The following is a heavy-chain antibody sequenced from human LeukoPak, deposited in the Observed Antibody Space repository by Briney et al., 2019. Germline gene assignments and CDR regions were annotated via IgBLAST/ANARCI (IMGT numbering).Heavy chain of an antibody. CDR3: ARDHYYGSGRLVRYYYGMDV. D-gene: IGHD3-10*01. CDR2: IWYDGSNK. Sequence: GGSLRLSCAASGFTFSSYGMHWVRQAPGKGLEWVAVIWYDGSNKYYADSVKGRFTISRDNSKNTLYQQMNSLRAEDTAVYYCARDHYYGSGRLVRYYYGMDVWGQGTTVTVSS. V-gene: IGHV3-33*01. CDR1: GFTFSSYG. J-gene: IGHJ6*02.